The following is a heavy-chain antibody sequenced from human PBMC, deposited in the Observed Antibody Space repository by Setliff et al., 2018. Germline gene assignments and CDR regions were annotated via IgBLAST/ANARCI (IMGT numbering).Heavy chain of an antibody. Sequence: SGPTLVNPTQTLTLTCSFSGFSLSSNGVGVGWIRQPPGKAPEWLGIIYWDDDKRYSPSLKHRLTITKDTSRSQVILTMTNVEPVDTATYFCAHRPPYANWYRGNDWFDPWGQGTLVTVSS. CDR2: IYWDDDK. V-gene: IGHV2-5*02. CDR1: GFSLSSNGVG. CDR3: AHRPPYANWYRGNDWFDP. D-gene: IGHD6-13*01. J-gene: IGHJ5*02.